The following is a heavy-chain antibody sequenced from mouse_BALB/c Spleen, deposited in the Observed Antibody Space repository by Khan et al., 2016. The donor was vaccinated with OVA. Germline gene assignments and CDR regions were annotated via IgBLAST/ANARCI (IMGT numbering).Heavy chain of an antibody. CDR2: IRGGGSP. Sequence: QVQLKESGPGLVAPSQSLSITCTVSGFSLTDYGVSWIRQPPGKGLEWLGVIRGGGSPSYTSVLKSRLSISTDNSKSQVYLKMISLQTDDTAIYYCAKGIWSYYFTLDYWGQGTSVTVSS. CDR3: AKGIWSYYFTLDY. D-gene: IGHD1-1*02. V-gene: IGHV2-6-5*01. J-gene: IGHJ4*01. CDR1: GFSLTDYG.